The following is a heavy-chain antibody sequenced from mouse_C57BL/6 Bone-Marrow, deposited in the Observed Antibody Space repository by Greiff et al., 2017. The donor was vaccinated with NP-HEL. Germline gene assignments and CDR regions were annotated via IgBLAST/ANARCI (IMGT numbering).Heavy chain of an antibody. CDR1: GYTFTDYY. CDR3: ARSSDGLPPWYFDV. CDR2: IYPGSGNT. V-gene: IGHV1-76*01. Sequence: QVQLQQSGAELVRPGASVKLSCKASGYTFTDYYINWVKQRPGQGLEWIARIYPGSGNTYYNEKFKGKATLTAEKSSSTAYMQLGSLTSEDSAVYFCARSSDGLPPWYFDVWGTGTTVTVSS. D-gene: IGHD2-3*01. J-gene: IGHJ1*03.